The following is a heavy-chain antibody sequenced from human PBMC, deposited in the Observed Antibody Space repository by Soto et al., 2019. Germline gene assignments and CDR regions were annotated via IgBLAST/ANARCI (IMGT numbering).Heavy chain of an antibody. CDR1: GFTFSSYA. Sequence: HPGGSLRLSCAASGFTFSSYAMSWVRQAPGKGLEWVSAISGSGGSTYYADSVKGRFTISRDNSKNTLYPQMNSLRAEDTAVYYCAKDRYLAAPTCYLFDYWGQGALVTVSS. J-gene: IGHJ4*02. CDR2: ISGSGGST. CDR3: AKDRYLAAPTCYLFDY. V-gene: IGHV3-23*01. D-gene: IGHD2-15*01.